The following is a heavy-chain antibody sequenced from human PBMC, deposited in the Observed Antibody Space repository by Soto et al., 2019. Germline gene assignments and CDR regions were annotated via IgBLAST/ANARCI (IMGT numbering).Heavy chain of an antibody. CDR3: ARLPPRHLVDY. CDR2: MFYGLST. J-gene: IGHJ4*02. CDR1: GSSINSSCDY. V-gene: IGHV4-39*01. Sequence: SDTLSLTCAVSGSSINSSCDYWGWIRQPPGKGLEWIGSMFYGLSTYYNPSLKSRVTVSVDTSKNQFSLNLRSVTAADTAAYYCARLPPRHLVDYWGQGTLVNVSS. D-gene: IGHD3-3*02.